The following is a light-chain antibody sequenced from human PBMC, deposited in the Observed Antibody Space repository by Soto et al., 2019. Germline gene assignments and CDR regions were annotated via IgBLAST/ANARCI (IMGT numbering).Light chain of an antibody. J-gene: IGKJ1*01. Sequence: DVVMTQSPLSLPVTLGQPASISCRSSQSLVHSDGNTYLNWFQQRPGQSPRRLIYRVSSRDSGVPDRFGGSGSGTDFTLNISRVEAEDVGVYYCLQGTHWPWTFGQGTKVEMK. CDR2: RVS. CDR1: QSLVHSDGNTY. V-gene: IGKV2-30*02. CDR3: LQGTHWPWT.